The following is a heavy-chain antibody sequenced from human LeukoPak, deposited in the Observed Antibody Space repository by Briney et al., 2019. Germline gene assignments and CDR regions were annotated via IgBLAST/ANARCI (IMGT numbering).Heavy chain of an antibody. D-gene: IGHD6-19*01. CDR3: ARHGSDWSFDY. CDR2: ISYTGSP. V-gene: IGHV4-59*08. J-gene: IGHJ4*02. CDR1: GGSISTYY. Sequence: PSETLSLTCTVSGGSISTYYWSWIRQPPGKGLEWIGYISYTGSPNYNPSLKSRLTISIDTSRNQFSLQVSSMTAADTAVYYCARHGSDWSFDYWGQGTLVTVSS.